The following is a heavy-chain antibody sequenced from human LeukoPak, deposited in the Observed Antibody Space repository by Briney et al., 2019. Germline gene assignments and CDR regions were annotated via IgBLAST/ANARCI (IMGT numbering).Heavy chain of an antibody. CDR3: ARDIASYDSRHFGS. CDR1: GGSISSYY. Sequence: SETLSLTCTVSGGSISSYYWSWIRQPPGKGLEWIGYIYYSGSTNYNPSLKSRVTISVDTSKNQFSLKLSSVTAADTAVYYCARDIASYDSRHFGSWGQGTLVTVSS. J-gene: IGHJ4*02. V-gene: IGHV4-59*01. CDR2: IYYSGST. D-gene: IGHD3-22*01.